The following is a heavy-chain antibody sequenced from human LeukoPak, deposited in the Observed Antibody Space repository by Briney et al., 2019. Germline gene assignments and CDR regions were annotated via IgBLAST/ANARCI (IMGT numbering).Heavy chain of an antibody. D-gene: IGHD2-2*01. J-gene: IGHJ5*02. Sequence: SETLSLTCTVSGGSVSSGSYYWSWIRQPPGKGLEWIGYIYYSGSTNYNPSLKSRVTISVDTSKNQFSLRLSSVTAADTAVYYCARARVVVVPAAIWYWFDPWGQGTLVTVSS. CDR3: ARARVVVVPAAIWYWFDP. CDR1: GGSVSSGSYY. CDR2: IYYSGST. V-gene: IGHV4-61*01.